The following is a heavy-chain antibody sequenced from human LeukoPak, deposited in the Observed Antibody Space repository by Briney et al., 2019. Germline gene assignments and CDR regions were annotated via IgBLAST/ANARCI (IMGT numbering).Heavy chain of an antibody. Sequence: GGSLRLSCAASGFTLDDYGMSWVRQAPGKGLEWVSGINWNGGSTGYADSVKGRFTISRDNAKNSLYLQMNSLRAEDTALYYCARDPIFSYDSSGYYFDYWGQGTLVTVSS. CDR2: INWNGGST. D-gene: IGHD3-22*01. CDR3: ARDPIFSYDSSGYYFDY. J-gene: IGHJ4*02. CDR1: GFTLDDYG. V-gene: IGHV3-20*04.